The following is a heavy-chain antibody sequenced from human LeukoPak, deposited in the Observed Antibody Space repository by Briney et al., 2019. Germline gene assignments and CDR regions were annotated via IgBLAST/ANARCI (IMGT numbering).Heavy chain of an antibody. J-gene: IGHJ4*02. CDR3: GRTDYGSGTYADN. D-gene: IGHD3-10*01. V-gene: IGHV3-53*01. Sequence: GGSLRLYCTASGSTVSSNYMSWVRQAPGKGLEWVSVIYSGGNTYYSDSVKGRFTISRDNSKNTVYLQMSSLTAEDTAVYYCGRTDYGSGTYADNWGQGTLVTVSS. CDR1: GSTVSSNY. CDR2: IYSGGNT.